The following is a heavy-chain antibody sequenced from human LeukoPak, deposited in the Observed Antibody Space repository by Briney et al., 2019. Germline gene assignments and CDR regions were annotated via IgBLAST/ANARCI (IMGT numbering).Heavy chain of an antibody. Sequence: PSETLSLTCTVSGGSITSSSYYWGWLRQPPGKGLEWLGFMYYSRSTYYNPSLKSRVTISVDTSKNQFSLKVSSVTAADTAVYYCAIGHDPEDWFDPWGQGTLVTVSS. V-gene: IGHV4-39*07. CDR2: MYYSRST. J-gene: IGHJ5*02. CDR1: GGSITSSSYY. CDR3: AIGHDPEDWFDP.